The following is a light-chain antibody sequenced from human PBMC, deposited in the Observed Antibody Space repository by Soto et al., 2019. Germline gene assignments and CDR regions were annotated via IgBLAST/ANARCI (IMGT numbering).Light chain of an antibody. J-gene: IGKJ1*01. Sequence: ETVMTQSPVTLSVSPGERATLFCRASQSVRNNLAWYQQKAGQAPRLLIYDASTRATGIPARFSGCGSGTEFALTISSLQSEDFAVYYCQHYNNWPPWTFGQGTKV. CDR1: QSVRNN. CDR2: DAS. V-gene: IGKV3-15*01. CDR3: QHYNNWPPWT.